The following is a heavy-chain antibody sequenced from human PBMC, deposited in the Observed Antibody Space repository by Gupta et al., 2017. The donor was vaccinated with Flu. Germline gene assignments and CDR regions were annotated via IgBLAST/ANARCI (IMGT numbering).Heavy chain of an antibody. D-gene: IGHD1-26*01. Sequence: QVQLQESGPGLVKPSQTLSLTCNVSGGSMRRDPYYWSWIRQPAGKGLEWIGRIYPSGTTNYNPSLKSRVTISVDTSKNQFSLKLSSVTAADTAVYYCVRDSGRYFDYWGQGTLATVSS. CDR2: IYPSGTT. CDR3: VRDSGRYFDY. CDR1: GGSMRRDPYY. J-gene: IGHJ4*02. V-gene: IGHV4-61*02.